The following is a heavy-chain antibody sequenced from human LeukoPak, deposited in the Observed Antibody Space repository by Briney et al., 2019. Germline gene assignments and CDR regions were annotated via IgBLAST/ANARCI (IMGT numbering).Heavy chain of an antibody. CDR3: AGGRITIFGVVPRHYYYYMDV. CDR2: IYTSGST. D-gene: IGHD3-3*01. Sequence: SETLSLTCTVSGGSISSYYWSWIRQPTGKGLEWIGRIYTSGSTNYNPSLKSRVTISVDKSKNQFSLKLSSVTAADTAVYYCAGGRITIFGVVPRHYYYYMDVWGKGTTVTVSS. CDR1: GGSISSYY. J-gene: IGHJ6*03. V-gene: IGHV4-4*07.